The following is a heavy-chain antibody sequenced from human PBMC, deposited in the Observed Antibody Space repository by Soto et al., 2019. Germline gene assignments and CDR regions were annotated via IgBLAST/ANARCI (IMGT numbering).Heavy chain of an antibody. Sequence: EVQLVESGGGLVQPGGSLRLSCAASGFTFSTYWMSWVRQAPGKGLEWVANIKQDGSDKYYVDSVKGRFTISRDNAKNSXYLQMNGLRAEDTAVYYCARVKSLAGHYWGQGTLVTVSS. CDR1: GFTFSTYW. D-gene: IGHD2-15*01. J-gene: IGHJ4*02. CDR3: ARVKSLAGHY. CDR2: IKQDGSDK. V-gene: IGHV3-7*05.